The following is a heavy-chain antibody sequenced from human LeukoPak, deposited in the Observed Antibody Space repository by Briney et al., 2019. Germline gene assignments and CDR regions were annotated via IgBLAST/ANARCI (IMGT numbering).Heavy chain of an antibody. J-gene: IGHJ6*02. CDR2: IYYSGST. Sequence: SETLSLTCTVSGGSISSYYWSWIRQPPGKGLEWVGYIYYSGSTNYDPSLKSRVTISVDTSKNQFSLKLSSVTAADPAVYYCARQYYYYSHMDVWGQGTTVTVSS. CDR1: GGSISSYY. V-gene: IGHV4-59*08. CDR3: ARQYYYYSHMDV.